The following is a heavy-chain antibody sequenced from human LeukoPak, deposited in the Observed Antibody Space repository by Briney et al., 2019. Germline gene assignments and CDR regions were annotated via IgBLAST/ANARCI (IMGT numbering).Heavy chain of an antibody. V-gene: IGHV1-2*02. CDR3: ARPDSGYDLVPFDY. J-gene: IGHJ4*02. Sequence: ASVKVSCKASGYTFTGYYMHWVRQAPGQGLEWMGWINPNSGGTNYAQKFQGRVTMTRDTSISTAYIELSRLRSDDTAVYYCARPDSGYDLVPFDYWGQGTLVTVSS. CDR2: INPNSGGT. D-gene: IGHD5-12*01. CDR1: GYTFTGYY.